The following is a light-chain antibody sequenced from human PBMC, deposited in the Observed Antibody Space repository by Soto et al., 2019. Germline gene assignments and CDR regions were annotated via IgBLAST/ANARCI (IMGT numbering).Light chain of an antibody. Sequence: QSVLTQPASVSGSPGQSITISCTGTSSDVGGYNYVSWYQQHPGKAPKLMIYEVSYRPSGVSNRFSGSKSGNTASLTISGLQAEDEADYYCSSYTSSSTLGVVFGGGTKLTVL. V-gene: IGLV2-14*01. CDR3: SSYTSSSTLGVV. J-gene: IGLJ2*01. CDR1: SSDVGGYNY. CDR2: EVS.